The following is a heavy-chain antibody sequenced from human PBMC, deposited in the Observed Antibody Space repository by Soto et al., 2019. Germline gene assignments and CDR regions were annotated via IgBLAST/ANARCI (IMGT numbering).Heavy chain of an antibody. CDR2: IYYSGST. J-gene: IGHJ6*02. CDR1: GGSISSGGYY. CDR3: ARNDDPGLYYYGMDV. V-gene: IGHV4-31*03. D-gene: IGHD1-1*01. Sequence: QVQLQESGQGLVKPSQTLSLTCTVSGGSISSGGYYWSWIRQHPGKGLEWIGYIYYSGSTYYNPSLKSRVTISVDTSKNQFSLKLSSVTAADTAVYYCARNDDPGLYYYGMDVWGQGTTVTVSS.